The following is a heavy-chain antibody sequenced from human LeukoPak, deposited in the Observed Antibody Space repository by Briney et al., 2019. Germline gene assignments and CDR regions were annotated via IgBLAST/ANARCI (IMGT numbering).Heavy chain of an antibody. D-gene: IGHD1/OR15-1a*01. J-gene: IGHJ4*02. V-gene: IGHV4-39*01. Sequence: SETLSLTCTVSGGSISSSSYYWGWIRQPPGKGLEWIGSIYYSGSTYYNLSLTSRVTISVDTSKNQFSLKLSSVTAADTAVYYCARLSYNWNTGYWGQGTLVTVSS. CDR3: ARLSYNWNTGY. CDR2: IYYSGST. CDR1: GGSISSSSYY.